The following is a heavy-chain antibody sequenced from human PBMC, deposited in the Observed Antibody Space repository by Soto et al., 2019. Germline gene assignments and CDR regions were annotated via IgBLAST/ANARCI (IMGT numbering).Heavy chain of an antibody. Sequence: PSETLSLTCAVYGGSFSGYYWSWIRQPPGKGLEWIGEINHSGSTNYNPSLKSRVTISVDTSKNQFSLKLSSVTAADTAVYYCARNVDSSGYYPVYWGQGTLVTVSS. V-gene: IGHV4-34*01. CDR3: ARNVDSSGYYPVY. CDR2: INHSGST. J-gene: IGHJ4*02. D-gene: IGHD3-22*01. CDR1: GGSFSGYY.